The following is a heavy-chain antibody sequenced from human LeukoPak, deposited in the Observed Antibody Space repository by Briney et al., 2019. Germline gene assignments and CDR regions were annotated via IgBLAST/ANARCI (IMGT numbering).Heavy chain of an antibody. J-gene: IGHJ4*02. D-gene: IGHD1-26*01. CDR1: GFTFSAYS. Sequence: GGSLRLSCATSGFTFSAYSMIWVRQTPGKGLECLSYITSSSDSIHYANSVRGRFTVSRDNAKNSLYLQMNSLRDEDTAVYYCARDPGYSRPSSYGYFDHWGQGTLATVSS. CDR2: ITSSSDSI. CDR3: ARDPGYSRPSSYGYFDH. V-gene: IGHV3-48*02.